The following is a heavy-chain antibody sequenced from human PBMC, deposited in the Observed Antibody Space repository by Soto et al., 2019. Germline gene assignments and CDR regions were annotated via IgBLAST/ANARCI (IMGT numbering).Heavy chain of an antibody. V-gene: IGHV4-59*08. CDR3: ARHDPYYDILTGQNIDY. Sequence: SETLSLTCTVSGGSISSYYLSWIRQPPGKGLEWIGCIYYSGSTNYNPSLKSRVTISVDTSKNQFSLKLSSVTAADTAVYYCARHDPYYDILTGQNIDYWGQGTLVTVSS. D-gene: IGHD3-9*01. J-gene: IGHJ4*02. CDR2: IYYSGST. CDR1: GGSISSYY.